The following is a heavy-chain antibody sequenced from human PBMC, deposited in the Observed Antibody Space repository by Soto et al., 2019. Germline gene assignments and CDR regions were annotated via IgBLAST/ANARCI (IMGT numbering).Heavy chain of an antibody. CDR3: ARSGCGGDCYSAYYYGMDV. J-gene: IGHJ6*02. CDR1: GYTFTRYG. CDR2: ISAYNGNT. Sequence: ASVKVSCKASGYTFTRYGISWVRQAPGQGLEWMGWISAYNGNTNYAQKLQGRVTMTTDTSTSTAYMELRSLRSDDTAVYYCARSGCGGDCYSAYYYGMDVWGQGTTVTVSS. D-gene: IGHD2-21*02. V-gene: IGHV1-18*01.